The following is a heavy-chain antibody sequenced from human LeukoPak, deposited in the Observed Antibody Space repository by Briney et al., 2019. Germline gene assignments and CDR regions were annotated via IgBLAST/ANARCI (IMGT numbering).Heavy chain of an antibody. V-gene: IGHV1-69*06. Sequence: ASVKVSCKASGYTFTSYAISWVRQAPGQGLEWMGRIIPIFGTANYAQKFQGRVTITADKSTSTAYMELSSLRSEDTAVYYCARPMGGYCSSTSCHDAFDIWGQGTMVTVSS. D-gene: IGHD2-2*01. CDR2: IIPIFGTA. CDR1: GYTFTSYA. J-gene: IGHJ3*02. CDR3: ARPMGGYCSSTSCHDAFDI.